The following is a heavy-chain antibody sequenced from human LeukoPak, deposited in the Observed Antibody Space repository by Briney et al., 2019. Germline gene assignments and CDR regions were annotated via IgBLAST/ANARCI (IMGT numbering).Heavy chain of an antibody. CDR1: GGTFSSYA. D-gene: IGHD6-19*01. CDR3: ARVPSSGSWFDP. J-gene: IGHJ5*02. CDR2: IVPIFGTA. Sequence: SVKVSCKASGGTFSSYAISWVRQAPGQGLEWMGGIVPIFGTANYAQKFQGRVTITADESTSTTYMELSSLRSEDTAVYYCARVPSSGSWFDPWGQGTLVTVSS. V-gene: IGHV1-69*13.